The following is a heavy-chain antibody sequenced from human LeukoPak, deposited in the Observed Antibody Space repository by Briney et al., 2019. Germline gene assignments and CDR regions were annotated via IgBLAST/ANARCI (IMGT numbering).Heavy chain of an antibody. D-gene: IGHD6-13*01. Sequence: PSETLSLTCTVSGASIGSYYWSWIRQPAGKGLEWIGRISTTGTTNYIPSLKSRVTMSVDTSKNQFSLKLSSVTAADTAVYYCARDRWPAGGSSWYTDYWGQGTLVSVSS. CDR1: GASIGSYY. J-gene: IGHJ4*02. CDR2: ISTTGTT. CDR3: ARDRWPAGGSSWYTDY. V-gene: IGHV4-4*07.